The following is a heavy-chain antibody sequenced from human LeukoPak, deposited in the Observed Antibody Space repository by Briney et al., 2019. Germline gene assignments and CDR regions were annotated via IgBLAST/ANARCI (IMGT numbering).Heavy chain of an antibody. Sequence: SETLSLTCTVSGASFSSGSYYWSWIRQPPGKGLEWIGEINHSGSTNYNPSLKSRVTISVDTSKNQFSLKLSSVTAADTAVYYCARVFAARTYNWFDPWGQGTLVTVSS. CDR3: ARVFAARTYNWFDP. CDR2: INHSGST. CDR1: GASFSSGSYY. V-gene: IGHV4-39*07. D-gene: IGHD6-6*01. J-gene: IGHJ5*02.